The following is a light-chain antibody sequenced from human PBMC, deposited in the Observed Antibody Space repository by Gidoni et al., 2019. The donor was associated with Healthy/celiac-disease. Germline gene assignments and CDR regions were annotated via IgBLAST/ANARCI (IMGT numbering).Light chain of an antibody. CDR3: CSYAGSYTWV. CDR1: SRDVGGYNY. V-gene: IGLV2-11*01. J-gene: IGLJ3*02. CDR2: DVS. Sequence: QSALTQPRAVSGSPGQPVTIPCTGTSRDVGGYNYVSWYQQHPGKAPELMLYDVSKRPSGVPDRFSGSKSGNTASLTISGLQAEDEADYYCCSYAGSYTWVFGGGTKLPVL.